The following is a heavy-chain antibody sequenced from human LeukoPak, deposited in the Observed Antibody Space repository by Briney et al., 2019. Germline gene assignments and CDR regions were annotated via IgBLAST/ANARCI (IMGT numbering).Heavy chain of an antibody. V-gene: IGHV6-1*01. Sequence: SQTLSLTCAISRDSVSSNSAAWNWIRQSPSRGLEWLGRTYYRSKWYNDYAVFVKSRIIINPDTSKNQFSLQLNSVTPEDTAVYYCARVTGYMIEDYFDYWGQGTLVTVSS. J-gene: IGHJ4*02. CDR2: TYYRSKWYN. CDR1: RDSVSSNSAA. CDR3: ARVTGYMIEDYFDY. D-gene: IGHD3-22*01.